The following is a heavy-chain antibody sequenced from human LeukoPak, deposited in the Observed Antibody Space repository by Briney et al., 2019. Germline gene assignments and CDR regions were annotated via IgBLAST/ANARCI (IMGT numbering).Heavy chain of an antibody. CDR1: GFTFSDYY. Sequence: GGSLRLSCAASGFTFSDYYMSWIRQAPGKGLEWVSYITSSGSTINYADSVKGRFTVFRDNAKNSLYLQMNSLRAEDTAVYYCASNSMVRGKGTDYWGQGTLVTVSS. V-gene: IGHV3-11*04. CDR2: ITSSGSTI. D-gene: IGHD3-10*01. CDR3: ASNSMVRGKGTDY. J-gene: IGHJ4*02.